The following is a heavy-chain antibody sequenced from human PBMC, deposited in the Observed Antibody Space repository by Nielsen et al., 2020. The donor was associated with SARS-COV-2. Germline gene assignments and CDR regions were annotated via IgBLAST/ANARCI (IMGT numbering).Heavy chain of an antibody. CDR3: ARDVNMITFGGVMYYFDY. V-gene: IGHV1-18*01. CDR1: GYTFTSYV. D-gene: IGHD3-16*01. J-gene: IGHJ4*02. Sequence: ASVKVSCKASGYTFTSYVSWVRQAPGQGLEWMGWISAYNGNTNYAQKLQGRVTMTTDTSTSTAYMELRSLRSDDTAVYYCARDVNMITFGGVMYYFDYWGQGTLVTVSS. CDR2: ISAYNGNT.